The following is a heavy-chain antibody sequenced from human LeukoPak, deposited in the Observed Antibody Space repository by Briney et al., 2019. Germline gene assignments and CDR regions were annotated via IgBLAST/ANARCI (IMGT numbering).Heavy chain of an antibody. V-gene: IGHV3-23*01. D-gene: IGHD6-13*01. CDR3: TKEGRPNSGGGYFDY. Sequence: GGSLSLSCAASGFTLSSYAMGWVRQAPGKGLEWVSTVNENGGRTYYADSVKGRFTMSNDNSKNTLYMQMNSLGGEDTAVYSCTKEGRPNSGGGYFDYWGQGTRVTVSS. CDR2: VNENGGRT. CDR1: GFTLSSYA. J-gene: IGHJ4*02.